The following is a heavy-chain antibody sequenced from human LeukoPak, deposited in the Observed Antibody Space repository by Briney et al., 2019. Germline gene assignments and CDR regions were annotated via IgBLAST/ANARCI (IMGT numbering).Heavy chain of an antibody. Sequence: PSQTLSLTCAVSGGSISSSNWWSWVRQPPGKGLEWIGEIYHSGSTNYNPSLKSRVTISVNKSKNQFSLKLSSVTAADTAVYYCARAAASGGELLGDWFDPWGQGTLVTVSS. CDR1: GGSISSSNW. J-gene: IGHJ5*02. CDR3: ARAAASGGELLGDWFDP. D-gene: IGHD1-26*01. CDR2: IYHSGST. V-gene: IGHV4-4*02.